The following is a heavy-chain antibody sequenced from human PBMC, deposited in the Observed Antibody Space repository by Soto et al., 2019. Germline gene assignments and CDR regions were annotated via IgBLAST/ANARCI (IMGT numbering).Heavy chain of an antibody. J-gene: IGHJ4*02. Sequence: QITLKESGPTLVKPTQTLTLTCTFSGFSLSTSGVGVGWIRQPPGKALEWLALIYWDDAKHYSPSLKSRLTTTKEPPKNQGGLKMTKSDPVDNTKNFEENKGGGDRILDYWGQGTLVTVSS. CDR2: IYWDDAK. CDR1: GFSLSTSGVG. CDR3: ENKGGGDRILDY. V-gene: IGHV2-5*02. D-gene: IGHD3-16*01.